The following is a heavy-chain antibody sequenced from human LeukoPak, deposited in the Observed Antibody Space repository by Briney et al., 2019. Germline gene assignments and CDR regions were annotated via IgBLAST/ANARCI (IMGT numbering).Heavy chain of an antibody. J-gene: IGHJ6*03. V-gene: IGHV4-4*09. CDR3: GRHYGNSGYYYYMDV. CDR2: IYTSGST. CDR1: GDSIISYY. Sequence: SETLSHTCTVSGDSIISYYWSWIRQPPGKGLEWIGYIYTSGSTNYNPSLKSRVTISVDTSKNQFSLKLSSVTAADTAVYYCGRHYGNSGYYYYMDVWGKGTTLTVSS. D-gene: IGHD5-12*01.